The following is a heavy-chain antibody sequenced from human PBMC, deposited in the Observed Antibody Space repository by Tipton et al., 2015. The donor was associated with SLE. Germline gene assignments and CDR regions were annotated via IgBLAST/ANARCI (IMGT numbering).Heavy chain of an antibody. D-gene: IGHD4-17*01. J-gene: IGHJ4*02. CDR2: ISRSSSYI. V-gene: IGHV3-21*01. Sequence: SLRLSCAASGFTFSSYSMNWVRQAPGKGLEWVSSISRSSSYIYYADSVKGRFTISRDNAKNSLYLQMTSLRAEDTAVYYCARENYGDYYFDYWGQGTLVTVSS. CDR1: GFTFSSYS. CDR3: ARENYGDYYFDY.